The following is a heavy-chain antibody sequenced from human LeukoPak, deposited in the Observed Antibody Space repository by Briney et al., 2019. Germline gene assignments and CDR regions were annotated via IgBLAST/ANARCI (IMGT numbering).Heavy chain of an antibody. CDR2: IYPDDSDT. CDR1: GYSFANYW. D-gene: IGHD5-24*01. J-gene: IGHJ4*02. V-gene: IGHV5-51*01. Sequence: GESLKISCEGSGYSFANYWIAWVRQMPGKGLEWMGIIYPDDSDTRYSPSFQGQVTISADKSIATAYLQWSSLKASDTAMYYCARPVEMATSPFDYWGQGTLVTVSS. CDR3: ARPVEMATSPFDY.